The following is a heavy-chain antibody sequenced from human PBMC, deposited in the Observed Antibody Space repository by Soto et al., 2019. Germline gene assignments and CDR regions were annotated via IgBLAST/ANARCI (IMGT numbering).Heavy chain of an antibody. J-gene: IGHJ3*02. CDR1: GYIFSTKW. V-gene: IGHV5-51*01. CDR2: IYPADSDT. D-gene: IGHD4-17*01. CDR3: ARAYGARFDI. Sequence: PGESLKISCKGSGYIFSTKWIGWVRQMPGKGLEWMGIIYPADSDTRYSPSFQGQVTISADKSISTAYLQWSSLKASDTAIYYCARAYGARFDIWGQGTMVTVS.